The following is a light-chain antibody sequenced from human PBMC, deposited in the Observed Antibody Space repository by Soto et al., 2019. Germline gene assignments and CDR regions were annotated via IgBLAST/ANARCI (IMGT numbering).Light chain of an antibody. V-gene: IGKV1-39*02. CDR3: QLYGTSPKT. J-gene: IGKJ1*01. Sequence: DIQMTHSPSSLSASVGDRVTITCRASQGISTYLIWYQQRQGRAPKLLIYAASSLVSGVPSRFSGSGSGTDFTLTISRLEPEDFAVYYCQLYGTSPKTFGQGTKVDIK. CDR1: QGISTY. CDR2: AAS.